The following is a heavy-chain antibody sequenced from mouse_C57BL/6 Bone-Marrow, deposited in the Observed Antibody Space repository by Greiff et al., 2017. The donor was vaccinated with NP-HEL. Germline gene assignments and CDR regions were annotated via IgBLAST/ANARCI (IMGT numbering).Heavy chain of an antibody. CDR3: ARSYYYGSSHWYFDV. CDR2: INPDSSTI. J-gene: IGHJ1*03. CDR1: GVDFSRYW. D-gene: IGHD1-1*01. Sequence: AASGVDFSRYWMSWVRRAPGKGLEWIGEINPDSSTINYAPSLKDKFIISRDNAKNTLYLQMSKVRSEDTALYYCARSYYYGSSHWYFDVWGTGTTVTVSS. V-gene: IGHV4-1*01.